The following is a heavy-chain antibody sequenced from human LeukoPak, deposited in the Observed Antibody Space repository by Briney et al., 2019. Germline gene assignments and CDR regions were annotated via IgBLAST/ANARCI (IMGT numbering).Heavy chain of an antibody. CDR3: AREKTWIQLWSTTRGAFDI. CDR1: GFTFSSYS. Sequence: PGGSLRLSCAASGFTFSSYSMNWVRQAPGKGLEWVSSISSSSSYIYYADSVKGRFTISRDNAKNSLYLQMNSLRAEDTAVYYCAREKTWIQLWSTTRGAFDIWGQGTMVTVSS. CDR2: ISSSSSYI. V-gene: IGHV3-21*01. J-gene: IGHJ3*02. D-gene: IGHD5-18*01.